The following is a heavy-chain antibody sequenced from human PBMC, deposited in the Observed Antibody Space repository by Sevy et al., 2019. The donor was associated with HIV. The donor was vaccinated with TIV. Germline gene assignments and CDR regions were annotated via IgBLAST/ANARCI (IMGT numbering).Heavy chain of an antibody. J-gene: IGHJ4*02. D-gene: IGHD3-10*01. V-gene: IGHV3-7*03. Sequence: GESLKISCAASGFTFSSYWMSWVRQAPGKGLEWVANVKQDGSEKAYVDSVKGRFSISRDNAKNSLYLQMYSLRVDDTAVYYCARDDSIRGAGSYYKVWGQGTLVTVSS. CDR1: GFTFSSYW. CDR2: VKQDGSEK. CDR3: ARDDSIRGAGSYYKV.